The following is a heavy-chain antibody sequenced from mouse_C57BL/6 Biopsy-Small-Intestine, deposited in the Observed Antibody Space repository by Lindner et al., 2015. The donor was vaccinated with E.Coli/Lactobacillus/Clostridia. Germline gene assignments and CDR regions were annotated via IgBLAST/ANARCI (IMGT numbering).Heavy chain of an antibody. D-gene: IGHD1-1*01. J-gene: IGHJ3*01. CDR1: GYTFTSYV. CDR2: INPYNDGT. V-gene: IGHV1-14*01. Sequence: VQLQESGPELVKPGASVKMSCKASGYTFTSYVMHWMKQKPGQGLEWIGYINPYNDGTNYNEKFKGKATLTSDKSSSTAYMELSSLTSEDSAVYYCTREAYYFDGSSPFSYWGQGTLVTVSA. CDR3: TREAYYFDGSSPFSY.